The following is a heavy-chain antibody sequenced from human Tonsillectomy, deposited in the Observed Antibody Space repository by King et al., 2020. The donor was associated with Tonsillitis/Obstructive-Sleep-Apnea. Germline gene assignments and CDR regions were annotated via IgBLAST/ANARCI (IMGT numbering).Heavy chain of an antibody. CDR2: INPSGDST. J-gene: IGHJ4*02. Sequence: QLVQSGAEVKKPGASVKVSCKASGYTFTTYYMHWVRQAPGQGLEWMGIINPSGDSTSYAQKFQGRVTMTRDTSTSTAYMELSSLTSEDTAVYYCARGAAVAVSFDFWGQGTLVTVSS. CDR1: GYTFTTYY. CDR3: ARGAAVAVSFDF. D-gene: IGHD6-19*01. V-gene: IGHV1-46*01.